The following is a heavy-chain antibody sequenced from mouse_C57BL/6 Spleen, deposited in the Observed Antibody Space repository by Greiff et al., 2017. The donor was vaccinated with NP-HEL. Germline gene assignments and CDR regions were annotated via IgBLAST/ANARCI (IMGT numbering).Heavy chain of an antibody. CDR3: ARTYYGSSYDAMDY. D-gene: IGHD1-1*01. CDR1: GFTFSSSA. V-gene: IGHV5-4*03. J-gene: IGHJ4*01. CDR2: ISDGGSYT. Sequence: EVKLVESGGGLVKPGGSLKLSCAASGFTFSSSAMSWVRQTPEKRLEWVATISDGGSYTYYPDNVKGRFTISRDNAKNNLYLQMSHLKSEDTAMYYCARTYYGSSYDAMDYWGQGTSVTVSS.